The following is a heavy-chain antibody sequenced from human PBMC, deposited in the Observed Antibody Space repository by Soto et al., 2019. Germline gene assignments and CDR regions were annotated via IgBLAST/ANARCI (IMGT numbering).Heavy chain of an antibody. V-gene: IGHV3-30-3*01. CDR1: GFTFSDYA. D-gene: IGHD3-22*01. Sequence: GGSLRLSCAASGFTFSDYAMHWVRQAPGKGLEWVAVISYDGTNKYYADSVKGRFTISRDNSKNTLYLQMNSLRTEDTAVYYCARVSRALIVVVITVSFDYWGQGILVTVSS. CDR2: ISYDGTNK. J-gene: IGHJ4*02. CDR3: ARVSRALIVVVITVSFDY.